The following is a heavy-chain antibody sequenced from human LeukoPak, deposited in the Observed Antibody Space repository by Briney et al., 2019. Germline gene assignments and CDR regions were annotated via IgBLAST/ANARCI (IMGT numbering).Heavy chain of an antibody. CDR2: ISWNSGSI. CDR1: GFTFDDYA. Sequence: GGSLRLSCAASGFTFDDYAMHWVRQAPGKGLEWVSGISWNSGSIGYADSVKGRFTISRDNAKKSLYLQMNSLRVDDTAVYYCARAAGWFAPWGQGTLVTVSS. V-gene: IGHV3-9*01. CDR3: ARAAGWFAP. J-gene: IGHJ5*02.